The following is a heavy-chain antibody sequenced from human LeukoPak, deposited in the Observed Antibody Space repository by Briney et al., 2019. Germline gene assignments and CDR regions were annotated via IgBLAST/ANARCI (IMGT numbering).Heavy chain of an antibody. CDR2: VSSYNGDT. J-gene: IGHJ5*02. CDR3: AKDWHILTGRNCFDP. V-gene: IGHV1-18*01. CDR1: GYTFNNYG. D-gene: IGHD3-9*01. Sequence: ASVKVSCKASGYTFNNYGISWVRQAPGQGLEWMGWVSSYNGDTNYAQKFQGRVTMGTDTSTSTAYMELRSLTFDDTAIYYCAKDWHILTGRNCFDPWGQGTLVTVSS.